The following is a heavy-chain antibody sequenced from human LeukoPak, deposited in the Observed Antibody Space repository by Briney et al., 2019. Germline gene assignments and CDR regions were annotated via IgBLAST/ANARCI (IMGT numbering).Heavy chain of an antibody. D-gene: IGHD3-16*02. CDR2: IYYSGST. V-gene: IGHV4-31*03. Sequence: PSETLSLASILSAGSINSAGYYWSWIRQHPGKGLEWFGFIYYSGSTYYNPSLKNRVTFSVDTSKNQFSLKLSSVNAADTAVYYCARAVYDYIWGSYRFDYWGQGTLVTVSS. CDR1: AGSINSAGYY. J-gene: IGHJ4*02. CDR3: ARAVYDYIWGSYRFDY.